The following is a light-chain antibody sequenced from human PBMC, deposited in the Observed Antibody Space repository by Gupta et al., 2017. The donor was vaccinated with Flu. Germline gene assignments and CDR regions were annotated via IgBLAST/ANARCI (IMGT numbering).Light chain of an antibody. J-gene: IGLJ3*02. CDR3: LLYLSGGSWL. Sequence: QTVVPQEPSFSVSSGGTVTLTCGLSSGSVSPNHHPNRYQQTPGPSPLTRSDETNSPFTGVPHRFSGSILGSNAALTITGAQADDDATYYCLLYLSGGSWLFGGGTKLTVL. CDR2: ETN. V-gene: IGLV8-61*01. CDR1: SGSVSPNHH.